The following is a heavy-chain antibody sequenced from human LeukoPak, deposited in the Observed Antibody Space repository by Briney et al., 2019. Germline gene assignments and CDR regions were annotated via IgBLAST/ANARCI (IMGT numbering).Heavy chain of an antibody. J-gene: IGHJ4*02. CDR3: ARAGGYYDLDY. CDR1: GGSISRDY. CDR2: IYYTGST. D-gene: IGHD3-22*01. Sequence: SETLSLTCTVSGGSISRDYWSWIRQPPGKGLEWIGYIYYTGSTNYNPSLKSRVTISVDTSKNQFSLKLSSVTAADTAVYYCARAGGYYDLDYWGQGTLVTVSS. V-gene: IGHV4-59*01.